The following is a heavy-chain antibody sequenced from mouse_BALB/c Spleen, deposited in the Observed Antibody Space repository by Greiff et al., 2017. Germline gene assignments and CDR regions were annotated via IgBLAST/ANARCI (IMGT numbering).Heavy chain of an antibody. CDR1: GFTFSSYG. D-gene: IGHD2-2*01. Sequence: EVKVVESGGDLVKPGGSLKLSCAASGFTFSSYGMSWVRQTPDKRLEWVATISSGGSYTYYPDSVKGRFTISRDNAKNTLYLQMSSLKSEDTAMYYCARQDYGYDHWGQGTTLTVSS. V-gene: IGHV5-6*01. CDR3: ARQDYGYDH. CDR2: ISSGGSYT. J-gene: IGHJ2*01.